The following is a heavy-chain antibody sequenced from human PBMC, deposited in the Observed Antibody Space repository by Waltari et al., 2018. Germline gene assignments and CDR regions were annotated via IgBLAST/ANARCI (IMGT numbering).Heavy chain of an antibody. Sequence: QVQLQESGPGLVKPSETLSLTCAVSGYSISSGYYWGWIRQPPGKGLEWIGSIYHRGSTYYNPSLKSRVTISVDTSKNQFSLKLSSVTAADTAVYYCARSTHRTGDAFDIWGQGTMVTVSS. J-gene: IGHJ3*02. CDR2: IYHRGST. CDR3: ARSTHRTGDAFDI. CDR1: GYSISSGYY. V-gene: IGHV4-38-2*01.